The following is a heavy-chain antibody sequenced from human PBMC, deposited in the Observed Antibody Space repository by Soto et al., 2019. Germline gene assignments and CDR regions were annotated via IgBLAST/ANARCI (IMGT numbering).Heavy chain of an antibody. V-gene: IGHV6-1*01. J-gene: IGHJ5*02. CDR3: ARDSPLAADNWFDP. D-gene: IGHD6-13*01. CDR2: TYYRSKWYN. CDR1: GGSVSSNSAA. Sequence: SQTLSLTGAISGGSVSSNSAACNWIRQCPSRGLEWLGRTYYRSKWYNDYAVSVKSRITINPDTSKNQFSLQLNSVTPEDTAVYYCARDSPLAADNWFDPWGQGTMVTVSS.